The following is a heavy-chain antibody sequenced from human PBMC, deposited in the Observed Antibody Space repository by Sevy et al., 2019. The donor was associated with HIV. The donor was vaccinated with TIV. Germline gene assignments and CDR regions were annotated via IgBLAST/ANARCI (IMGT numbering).Heavy chain of an antibody. CDR3: AKATIFGVQRGAFDI. J-gene: IGHJ3*02. CDR2: ISWNSGSI. D-gene: IGHD3-3*01. Sequence: SLKISCAASGFTFDDYAMHWVRQAPGKGLEWVSGISWNSGSIGYADSVKGRFTISRDNAKNSLYLQMNSLRAEDTALYYCAKATIFGVQRGAFDIWGQGKMVTVSS. V-gene: IGHV3-9*01. CDR1: GFTFDDYA.